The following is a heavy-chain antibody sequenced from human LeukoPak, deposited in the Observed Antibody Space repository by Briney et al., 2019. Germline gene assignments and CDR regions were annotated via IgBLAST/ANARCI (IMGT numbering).Heavy chain of an antibody. D-gene: IGHD3-3*01. J-gene: IGHJ4*02. V-gene: IGHV3-53*05. CDR2: IYSGGST. Sequence: PGGSLRLSCAASGYTVSSNYMSWVRQAPGKGLEWVSVIYSGGSTYYADSVKGRFTISRDNSKNTLYLQMNSLRAEDTAVYYCARDPGPLSDFWSGYYLDYWGQGTLVTVSS. CDR1: GYTVSSNY. CDR3: ARDPGPLSDFWSGYYLDY.